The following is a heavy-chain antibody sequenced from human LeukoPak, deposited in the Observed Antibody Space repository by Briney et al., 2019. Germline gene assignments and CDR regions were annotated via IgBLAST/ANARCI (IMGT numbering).Heavy chain of an antibody. CDR1: GFSFSSYG. D-gene: IGHD3-16*01. CDR2: ISSNGGTT. Sequence: GGSLRLSCAASGFSFSSYGMDWVRQAPGKGLEYVSTISSNGGTTYYANSVKGRFTISRDNSKNTLYLQMGSLRAEDMAVYYCARHGLAFDYYYYYYYMDVWGKGTTVTVSS. J-gene: IGHJ6*03. CDR3: ARHGLAFDYYYYYYYMDV. V-gene: IGHV3-64*01.